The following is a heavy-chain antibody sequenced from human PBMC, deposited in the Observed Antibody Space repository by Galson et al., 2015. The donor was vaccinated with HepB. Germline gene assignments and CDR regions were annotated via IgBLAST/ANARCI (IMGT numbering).Heavy chain of an antibody. J-gene: IGHJ6*02. D-gene: IGHD3-10*01. V-gene: IGHV1-18*01. CDR3: ARDGSLGSGEYYYGMDV. CDR1: GYTFTRYG. Sequence: QSGAEVKKPGASVKVSCKASGYTFTRYGISWVRQAPGQGLEWMGWISAYNGNTNYAQKLQGRVTMTTDTSTNTAYMELRSLRSDDTAVYYCARDGSLGSGEYYYGMDVWGQGTTVTVSS. CDR2: ISAYNGNT.